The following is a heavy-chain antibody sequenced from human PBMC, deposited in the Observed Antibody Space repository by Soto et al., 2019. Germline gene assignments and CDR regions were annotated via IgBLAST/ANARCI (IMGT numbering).Heavy chain of an antibody. Sequence: QAQLVESGGGEVQPGRSLRLSCAASGLPFSASGMHWVRQAPGKGLEWVAMIWSDGSKEYYADSVKGRFTITRDNSKNMIFLQMDSLRAEDTAVYYCARDKGVTCLDTWGQGNMVTVSS. CDR3: ARDKGVTCLDT. V-gene: IGHV3-33*01. CDR2: IWSDGSKE. CDR1: GLPFSASG. D-gene: IGHD3-16*01. J-gene: IGHJ5*02.